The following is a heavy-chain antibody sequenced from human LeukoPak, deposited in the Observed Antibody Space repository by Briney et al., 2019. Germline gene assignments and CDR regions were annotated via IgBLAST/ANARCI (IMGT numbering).Heavy chain of an antibody. Sequence: GGSLRLSCTASGFTFSTYWMYWVRQAPGKGLEWVSSISGSGDNTHYADSVKGRFTVSRDNSKNTVYLQMNSLRAEDTAVYYCAKQWLGYNLDYWGQGTLVTVSS. CDR2: ISGSGDNT. V-gene: IGHV3-23*01. CDR1: GFTFSTYW. J-gene: IGHJ4*02. D-gene: IGHD5-24*01. CDR3: AKQWLGYNLDY.